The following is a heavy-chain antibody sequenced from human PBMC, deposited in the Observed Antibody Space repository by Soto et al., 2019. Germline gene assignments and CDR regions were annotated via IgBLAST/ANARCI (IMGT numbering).Heavy chain of an antibody. V-gene: IGHV4-59*01. D-gene: IGHD5-12*01. J-gene: IGHJ4*02. CDR1: GGSISSYY. CDR3: ARVPSSGYDYYFDY. CDR2: IYYSGST. Sequence: SETLSLTCTVSGGSISSYYWSWIRQPPGKGLEWIGYIYYSGSTNYNPSLKSRVTISVDTSKNQFSLKLSSVTAADTAVYYCARVPSSGYDYYFDYCGQGTLVTVSS.